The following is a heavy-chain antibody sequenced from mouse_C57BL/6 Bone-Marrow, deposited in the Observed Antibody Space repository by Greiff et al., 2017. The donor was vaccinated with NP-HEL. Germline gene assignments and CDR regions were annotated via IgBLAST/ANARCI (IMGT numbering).Heavy chain of an antibody. CDR2: IFPGCGST. Sequence: VKLVESGPELVKPGASVKISCKASGYTFTDYYINWVKQRPGQGLEWIGWIFPGCGSTYYNEKFKGKATLTVDKSYSTAYMLLSRLTSDDSAVYVCARTKLGHYYAMDYWGQGTSVTVSS. J-gene: IGHJ4*01. D-gene: IGHD1-3*01. CDR3: ARTKLGHYYAMDY. CDR1: GYTFTDYY. V-gene: IGHV1-75*01.